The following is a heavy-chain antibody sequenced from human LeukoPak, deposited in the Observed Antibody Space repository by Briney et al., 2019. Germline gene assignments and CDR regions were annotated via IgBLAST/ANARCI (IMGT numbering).Heavy chain of an antibody. CDR2: MNPNNGNT. D-gene: IGHD2-8*01. J-gene: IGHJ5*02. CDR3: ARDRGLMVYAMGWDWFDP. Sequence: ASVKASCKASGYTFTSYDISWVRQATGQGLEWMGWMNPNNGNTNYAQKLQGRVTMTTDTSTSTAYMELRSLRSDDTAVYYCARDRGLMVYAMGWDWFDPWGQGTLVTVSS. CDR1: GYTFTSYD. V-gene: IGHV1-18*01.